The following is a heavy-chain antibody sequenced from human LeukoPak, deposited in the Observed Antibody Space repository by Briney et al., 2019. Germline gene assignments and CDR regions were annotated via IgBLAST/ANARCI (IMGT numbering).Heavy chain of an antibody. CDR2: ISSSSSTI. CDR3: ARRDSSSWWTHNHDAFDI. D-gene: IGHD6-13*01. Sequence: PGGSLRLSCAASEFTFSSYSMNWVRQAPGKGLEWVSYISSSSSTIYYADSVKGRFTISRDNAKNSLYLQMNSLRAEDTAVYYCARRDSSSWWTHNHDAFDIWGQGTMVTVSS. J-gene: IGHJ3*02. CDR1: EFTFSSYS. V-gene: IGHV3-48*01.